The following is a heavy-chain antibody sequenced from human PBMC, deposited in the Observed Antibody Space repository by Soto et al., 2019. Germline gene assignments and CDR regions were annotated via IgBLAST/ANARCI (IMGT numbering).Heavy chain of an antibody. Sequence: GGSLRLSCAASGFTFTNYVMNWVRQAPGKGLEWVSAITVSGGDTYYADSVKGRFTVSRDNSKTTLYLQMNSLRAEDTALYYCAKGSASTRPYYFDYWGQGTLVTVSS. D-gene: IGHD2-21*01. CDR3: AKGSASTRPYYFDY. J-gene: IGHJ4*02. V-gene: IGHV3-23*01. CDR2: ITVSGGDT. CDR1: GFTFTNYV.